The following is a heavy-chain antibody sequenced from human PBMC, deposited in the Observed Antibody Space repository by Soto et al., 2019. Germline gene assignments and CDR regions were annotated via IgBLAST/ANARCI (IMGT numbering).Heavy chain of an antibody. J-gene: IGHJ2*01. CDR1: GGTFSSYA. V-gene: IGHV1-69*12. D-gene: IGHD2-2*01. CDR3: AAVPAALLAPGRWWYFDP. Sequence: QVQLVQSGAEVKKPGSSVKVSCKASGGTFSSYAISWVRQAPGQGLEWMGGIIPIFGTANYAQKFQGRVTITADESTSTAYMELSSLRSDDTAVYYCAAVPAALLAPGRWWYFDPWGRGTLVTVSS. CDR2: IIPIFGTA.